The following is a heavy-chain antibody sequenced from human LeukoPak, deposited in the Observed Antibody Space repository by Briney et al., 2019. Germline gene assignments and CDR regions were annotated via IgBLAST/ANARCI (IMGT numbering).Heavy chain of an antibody. V-gene: IGHV1-18*01. Sequence: ASVKVSCKPSGYTFTSYALSWVRQAPGQGLEWMGWISTYSGNTNYAQKLQGRITMTIETSTSTAPMELRSLRSDDTAVYYCARGGSRVVTYGNFDYWGQGTLVTVSS. CDR2: ISTYSGNT. D-gene: IGHD2-21*02. CDR3: ARGGSRVVTYGNFDY. CDR1: GYTFTSYA. J-gene: IGHJ4*02.